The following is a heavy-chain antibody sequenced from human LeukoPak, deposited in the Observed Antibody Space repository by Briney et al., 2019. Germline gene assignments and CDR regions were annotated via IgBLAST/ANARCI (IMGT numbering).Heavy chain of an antibody. CDR2: IYPGDSDT. D-gene: IGHD1-1*01. CDR3: AGADVYNYFDS. CDR1: GYIFTNYW. Sequence: GESLQISCKVSGYIFTNYWIGWVRQMPGKGLEWMGIIYPGDSDTRFSPSFQGQVNISADKSINTAYLHWSSLKASDTASYYCAGADVYNYFDSWGQGTLVTVSS. J-gene: IGHJ5*01. V-gene: IGHV5-51*01.